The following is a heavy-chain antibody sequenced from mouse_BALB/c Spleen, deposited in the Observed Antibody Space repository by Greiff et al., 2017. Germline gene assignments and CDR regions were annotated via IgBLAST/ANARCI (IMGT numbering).Heavy chain of an antibody. CDR1: GYSITSGYY. CDR3: ARHLYGNGPCAY. Sequence: VQLKESGPGLVKPSQSLSLTCSVTGYSITSGYYWNWIRQFPGNNLEWMGSISYDGSNNYNQSLKNRISITRDTSKNKFFLKLNSVTTEDTATYYCARHLYGNGPCAYWGQGTLVTVSA. CDR2: ISYDGSN. V-gene: IGHV3-6*02. J-gene: IGHJ3*01. D-gene: IGHD2-10*02.